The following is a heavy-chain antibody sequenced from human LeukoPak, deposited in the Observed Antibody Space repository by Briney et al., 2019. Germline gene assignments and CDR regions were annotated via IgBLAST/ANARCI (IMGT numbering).Heavy chain of an antibody. Sequence: GESLRLSCAASGFTFSSYAMSWVRQAPGKGLEWVSGIYGSGGSTYYADSVKGRFTISRDNSKNTLFLQMNSLRAEDTAVYYCAKSRFQATNYDYWGQGTLVTVSS. J-gene: IGHJ4*02. CDR3: AKSRFQATNYDY. CDR1: GFTFSSYA. V-gene: IGHV3-23*05. D-gene: IGHD4/OR15-4a*01. CDR2: IYGSGGST.